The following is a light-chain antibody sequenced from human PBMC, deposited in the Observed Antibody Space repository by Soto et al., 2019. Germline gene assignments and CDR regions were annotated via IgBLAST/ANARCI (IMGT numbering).Light chain of an antibody. J-gene: IGKJ2*01. CDR2: KVS. V-gene: IGKV2-30*02. CDR3: IQGTHWPYT. Sequence: DVVLTQSPLSLPVTLGQPASISCRSSQSLVHSDGNTYLNWFQQRPGQSPGRLICKVSNRDSGVPDRFSGSASGTDFTPKISRVEAEDVGVYYCIQGTHWPYTFGQGTKVDIK. CDR1: QSLVHSDGNTY.